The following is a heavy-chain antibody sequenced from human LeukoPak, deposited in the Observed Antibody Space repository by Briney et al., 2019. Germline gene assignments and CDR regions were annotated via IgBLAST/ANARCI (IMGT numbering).Heavy chain of an antibody. D-gene: IGHD6-13*01. CDR2: IRSTAYGGTS. CDR3: TRRSSSSWYEYFDY. Sequence: GGSLRLSCVASGFIFRDYAMSWVRQAPGKGLEWVGFIRSTAYGGTSEYAASVKGRFTISRDDSKSIAYLQMNSLKTEDTAVYYCTRRSSSSWYEYFDYWGQGTLVTVSS. V-gene: IGHV3-49*04. CDR1: GFIFRDYA. J-gene: IGHJ4*02.